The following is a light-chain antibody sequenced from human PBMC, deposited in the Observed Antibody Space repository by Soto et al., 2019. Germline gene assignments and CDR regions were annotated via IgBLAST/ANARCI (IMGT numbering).Light chain of an antibody. J-gene: IGLJ2*01. CDR2: EVS. CDR1: SSDVGSYNL. V-gene: IGLV2-23*02. CDR3: CSYAGSSLYVV. Sequence: QSALTQPASVSGSPGQSITISCTGTSSDVGSYNLVSWYQQHPGKAPKLMIYEVSKRPSGVSNRFSGSKSGNTASLTISGLQAEDEADYYCCSYAGSSLYVVFGGGTQLTVL.